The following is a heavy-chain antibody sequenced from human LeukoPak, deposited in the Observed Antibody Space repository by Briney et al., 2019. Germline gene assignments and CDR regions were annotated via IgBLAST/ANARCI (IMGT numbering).Heavy chain of an antibody. CDR3: ARNRSVTTTSGFDH. CDR1: GYSIRRDDY. CDR2: IYHSGST. V-gene: IGHV4-38-2*01. J-gene: IGHJ4*02. D-gene: IGHD4-17*01. Sequence: SETLTLTRAVSGYSIRRDDYLDLVRQSPGKGLEWIGSIYHSGSTHYNPSLKSQLTIPVDTSKNKFSLMLSSVTAADTAVYYCARNRSVTTTSGFDHWGQGTLVTVSS.